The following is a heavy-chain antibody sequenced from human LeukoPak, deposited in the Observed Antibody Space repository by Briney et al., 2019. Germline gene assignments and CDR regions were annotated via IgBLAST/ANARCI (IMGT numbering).Heavy chain of an antibody. J-gene: IGHJ5*01. CDR1: GYTFNGYS. CDR3: ARDGYCSSTSCNGWCDS. D-gene: IGHD2-2*01. CDR2: INPNSGGT. V-gene: IGHV1-2*02. Sequence: EASVKLFYKASGYTFNGYSVDWVRQAPGQGLEWMGWINPNSGGTNYAQKFQGRVTMTRDTSISTAYMELSRLRSDDTAVYYCARDGYCSSTSCNGWCDSWGQGTLVTVSS.